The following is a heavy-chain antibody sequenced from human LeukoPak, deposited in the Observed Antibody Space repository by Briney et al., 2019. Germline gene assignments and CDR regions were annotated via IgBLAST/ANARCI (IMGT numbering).Heavy chain of an antibody. CDR2: IGIDGGNT. CDR1: GFTFSDYS. CDR3: ARDYTYAFDN. D-gene: IGHD3-16*01. J-gene: IGHJ4*02. Sequence: GGSLRLSCAASGFTFSDYSMNWVRQAPGKGLEWISYIGIDGGNTNYADSAKGRVTISGDKARNSVCLQINSLRVEDTAVYYCARDYTYAFDNWGQGTLVTVSS. V-gene: IGHV3-21*05.